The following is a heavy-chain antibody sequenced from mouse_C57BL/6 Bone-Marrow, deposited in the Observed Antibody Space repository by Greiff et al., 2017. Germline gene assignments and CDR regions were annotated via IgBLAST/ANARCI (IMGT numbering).Heavy chain of an antibody. CDR1: GYAFSSSW. CDR2: IYPGDGDT. J-gene: IGHJ4*01. Sequence: VQLQQSGPELVKPGASVKISCKASGYAFSSSWMNWVKQRPGTGLEWIGRIYPGDGDTNYNGKFKGKATLTADKSSSTAYMQLSSLTSEDSAVYFCARKGSSGAMDYWGQGTSVTVSS. D-gene: IGHD1-3*01. V-gene: IGHV1-82*01. CDR3: ARKGSSGAMDY.